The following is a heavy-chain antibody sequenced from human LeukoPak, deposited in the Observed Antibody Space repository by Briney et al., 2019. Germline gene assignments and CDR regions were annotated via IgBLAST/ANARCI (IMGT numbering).Heavy chain of an antibody. CDR2: FYNSG. CDR1: GGSISSGGYY. Sequence: SSQTLSLTCTVSGGSISSGGYYWSWIRQHPEKGLEWIGYFYNSGYYNPSLKGRGTISVDTSKNQFSLELRSVTPADTAVYYCARETGGGYSYGVWGQGTLVTVSS. CDR3: ARETGGGYSYGV. V-gene: IGHV4-31*03. D-gene: IGHD5-18*01. J-gene: IGHJ4*02.